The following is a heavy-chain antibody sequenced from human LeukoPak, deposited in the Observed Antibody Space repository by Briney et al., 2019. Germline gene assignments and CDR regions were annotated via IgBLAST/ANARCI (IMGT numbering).Heavy chain of an antibody. V-gene: IGHV1-69*13. CDR2: IIPIFGTA. CDR1: GGTFSSYA. Sequence: ASVKVSCKASGGTFSSYAISWVRQAPGQGLEWMGGIIPIFGTANYAQKFQGRVTITADESTSTAYMELSSLRSEDAAVYYCASGGYRNWFDPWGQGTLVTVSS. D-gene: IGHD3-16*02. J-gene: IGHJ5*02. CDR3: ASGGYRNWFDP.